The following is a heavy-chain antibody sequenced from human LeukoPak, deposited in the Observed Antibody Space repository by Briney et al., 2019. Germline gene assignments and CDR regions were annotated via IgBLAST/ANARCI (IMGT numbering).Heavy chain of an antibody. V-gene: IGHV1-2*02. CDR3: ARVTKRTIAVAGTSFSPTAFDI. Sequence: ASVKVSCKASGYSFADYYMHWVRQAPGQGLEWMGGINPNSGGTNYAQKFQGRVTMTRDTSISTAYMELSRLRSDDTAVYYCARVTKRTIAVAGTSFSPTAFDIWGQGTMVTVSS. CDR1: GYSFADYY. D-gene: IGHD6-19*01. CDR2: INPNSGGT. J-gene: IGHJ3*02.